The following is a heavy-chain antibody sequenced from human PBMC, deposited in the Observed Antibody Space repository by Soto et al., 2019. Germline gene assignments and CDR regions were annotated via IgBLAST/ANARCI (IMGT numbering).Heavy chain of an antibody. D-gene: IGHD3-22*01. CDR1: GFSLSTRGVG. CDR2: IYWDDDK. V-gene: IGHV2-5*02. J-gene: IGHJ4*02. Sequence: QITLKESGPTLVKPTQTLTLTCTFSGFSLSTRGVGVGWISQPPGKALEWLALIYWDDDKRYSPSLKSRLTITKDTSKNQVVLTMTNMDPVDTATYYCARDSSGYYGFDYWGQGTLVTVSS. CDR3: ARDSSGYYGFDY.